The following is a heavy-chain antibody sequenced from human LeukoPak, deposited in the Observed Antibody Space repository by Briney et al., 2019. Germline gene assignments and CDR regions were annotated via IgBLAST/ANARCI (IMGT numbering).Heavy chain of an antibody. CDR2: IIPIFGTA. D-gene: IGHD6-13*01. Sequence: SVKVSCKASGGTFSSYAISWVRQAPGQGLEWMGRIIPIFGTANYAQKFQGRVAITTDESTSTAYMELSSLRSEDTAVYYCARGNSSSWYTGDYFDYWGQGTLVTVSS. V-gene: IGHV1-69*05. CDR1: GGTFSSYA. CDR3: ARGNSSSWYTGDYFDY. J-gene: IGHJ4*02.